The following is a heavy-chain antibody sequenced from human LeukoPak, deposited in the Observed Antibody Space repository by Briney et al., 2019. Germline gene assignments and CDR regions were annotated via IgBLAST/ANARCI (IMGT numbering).Heavy chain of an antibody. V-gene: IGHV3-15*01. Sequence: GGSLRLSCAASGFTFSNPWLSWVRQAPGKGLEWVGRVKSKSDGETTNYAAPVKGRFTISRDDSKNTLYLQMNSLKTEDTAVYHCTTDGYYDSSGYVLFDYWGQGTLVTVSS. J-gene: IGHJ4*02. CDR1: GFTFSNPW. CDR3: TTDGYYDSSGYVLFDY. CDR2: VKSKSDGETT. D-gene: IGHD3-22*01.